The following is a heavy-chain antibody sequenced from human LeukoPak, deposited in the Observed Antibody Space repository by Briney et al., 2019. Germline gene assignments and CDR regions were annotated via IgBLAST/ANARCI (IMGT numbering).Heavy chain of an antibody. D-gene: IGHD3-22*01. CDR1: GYTFTDYY. CDR2: INPNSGGT. J-gene: IGHJ4*02. Sequence: ASVKVSCKASGYTFTDYYIHWVRQAPGQGLEWMGWINPNSGGTNYAQKFQGRVTMTRDTSISTAYMELSRLRSDDTAVYYCARVYYDSSGYKFGYWGQGTLVTVSS. CDR3: ARVYYDSSGYKFGY. V-gene: IGHV1-2*02.